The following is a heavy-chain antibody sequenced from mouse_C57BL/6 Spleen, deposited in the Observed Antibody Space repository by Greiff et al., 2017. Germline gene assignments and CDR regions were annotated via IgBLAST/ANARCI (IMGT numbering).Heavy chain of an antibody. Sequence: EVKVVESEGGLVQPGSSMKLSCTASGFTFSDYYMAWVRQVPEKGLEWVANINYDGSSTYYLDSLKSRFIISRDNAKNILYLQMSSLKSEDTATYYCARGPDWYFDVWGTGTTVTVSS. V-gene: IGHV5-16*01. J-gene: IGHJ1*03. CDR1: GFTFSDYY. CDR2: INYDGSST. CDR3: ARGPDWYFDV.